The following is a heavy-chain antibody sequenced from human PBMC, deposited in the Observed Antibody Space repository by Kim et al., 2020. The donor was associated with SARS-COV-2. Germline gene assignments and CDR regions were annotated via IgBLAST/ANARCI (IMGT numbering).Heavy chain of an antibody. D-gene: IGHD3-10*01. CDR2: INPNSGGT. Sequence: ASVKVSCKASGYTFAAYYIQWVRQAPGQGLEWMGWINPNSGGTNCAQNFQGRVTMTRDTSITTAYMELTSLRSDDTAVYFCARGAHYGSAKVIAFWGQGT. CDR3: ARGAHYGSAKVIAF. CDR1: GYTFAAYY. V-gene: IGHV1-2*02. J-gene: IGHJ1*01.